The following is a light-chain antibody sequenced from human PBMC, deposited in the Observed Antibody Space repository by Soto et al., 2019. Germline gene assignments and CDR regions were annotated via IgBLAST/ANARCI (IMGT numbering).Light chain of an antibody. J-gene: IGKJ1*01. CDR2: AAS. CDR1: QNIIFY. Sequence: DIQMTQSPSSLSASVGDRVTITCRASQNIIFYLNWYQQKPGKAPKLLIYAASNLQSGVPSRFSGSGSGTEFTLTISSLQPDDFATYHCQHYGGVWTFGQGTKVEIK. CDR3: QHYGGVWT. V-gene: IGKV1-39*01.